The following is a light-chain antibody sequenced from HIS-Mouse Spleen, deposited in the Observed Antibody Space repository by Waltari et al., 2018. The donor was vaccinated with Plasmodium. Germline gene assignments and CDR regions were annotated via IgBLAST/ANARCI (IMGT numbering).Light chain of an antibody. CDR1: QGISSY. CDR2: AAS. Sequence: AIRMTQSPSSFSASTGDRVTITCRASQGISSYLAWYQQKPGEAPKLLISAASTLQSWVPSRFSGSGSGTDFTLTISCLQSEDFATYYCQQYYSYLLTFGGGTKVEIK. J-gene: IGKJ4*01. V-gene: IGKV1-8*01. CDR3: QQYYSYLLT.